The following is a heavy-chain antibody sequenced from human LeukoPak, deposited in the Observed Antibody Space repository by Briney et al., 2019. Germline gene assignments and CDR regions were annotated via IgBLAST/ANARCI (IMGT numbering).Heavy chain of an antibody. CDR3: ARSRGPSNHYFDY. V-gene: IGHV3-23*01. J-gene: IGHJ4*02. D-gene: IGHD4-11*01. CDR2: STDTT. CDR1: GFTFSSYA. Sequence: GGSLRLSCAASGFTFSSYAMSWVRQAPGKGLEWVSTSTDTTYYADSVKGRFTISRDTSKNTLFMQMNSLRAADTAVYHCARSRGPSNHYFDYWGQGALVTVSS.